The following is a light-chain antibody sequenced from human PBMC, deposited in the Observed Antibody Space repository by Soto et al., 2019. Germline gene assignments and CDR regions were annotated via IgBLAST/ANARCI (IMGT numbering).Light chain of an antibody. CDR2: DAS. CDR1: QSVSRTY. J-gene: IGKJ4*01. V-gene: IGKV3-11*01. CDR3: QQRSNWPLT. Sequence: EIVLTQSPGTLSLSPGERATLSCRASQSVSRTYLAWYQQKPVQAPRLLIYDASYRATGIPARFSGSGSGTDFTLTISSLEPEDFAVYYCQQRSNWPLTFGGGTKVDIK.